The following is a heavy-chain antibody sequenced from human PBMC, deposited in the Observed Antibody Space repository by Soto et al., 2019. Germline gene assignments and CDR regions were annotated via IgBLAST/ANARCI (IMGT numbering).Heavy chain of an antibody. D-gene: IGHD3-3*01. CDR3: ARGNWNFDS. CDR2: IHYSGIS. J-gene: IGHJ4*02. Sequence: QLPLQESGPGLVKPSETLSLICNVSGGSVSSGGYYWAWIRQPPGKGLEWIASIHYSGISYYNPSLKSKLLISLDTSKNQFSLNLNSVTAADTAVYYCARGNWNFDSWGQGTLVTVSS. CDR1: GGSVSSGGYY. V-gene: IGHV4-39*01.